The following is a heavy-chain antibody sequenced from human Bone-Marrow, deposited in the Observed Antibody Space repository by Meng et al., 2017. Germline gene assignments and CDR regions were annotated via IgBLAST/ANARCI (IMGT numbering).Heavy chain of an antibody. V-gene: IGHV4-59*01. CDR2: IHYTGSA. Sequence: SETLSLTCAVSGDSISAYYWIWIRQPPGKGLEYIGNIHYTGSANYNPSLEGRVTISLDTSKNQFSLKVNSVTAADTAVYYCARSHGVYWGRGTLVPVSS. CDR1: GDSISAYY. J-gene: IGHJ4*02. CDR3: ARSHGVY. D-gene: IGHD2-8*01.